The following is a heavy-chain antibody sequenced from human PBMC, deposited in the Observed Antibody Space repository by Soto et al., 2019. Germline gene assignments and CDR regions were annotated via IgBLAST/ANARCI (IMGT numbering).Heavy chain of an antibody. CDR2: INHSGST. V-gene: IGHV4-34*01. Sequence: TLSLPSPFYAGPSSAYYWSWIRQPPGKGLEWIGEINHSGSTNYNPSLKSRVTISVDTSKNQFSLKLSSVTAADTAVYYCARTIYGSGDRYDFDYWGQGTLVS. CDR3: ARTIYGSGDRYDFDY. D-gene: IGHD3-10*01. J-gene: IGHJ4*02. CDR1: AGPSSAYY.